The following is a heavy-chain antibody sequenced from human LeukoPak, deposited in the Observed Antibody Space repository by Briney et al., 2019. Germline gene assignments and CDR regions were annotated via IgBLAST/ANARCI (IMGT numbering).Heavy chain of an antibody. CDR1: GFTFSNAW. CDR2: IKSKTDGGTT. CDR3: TTEVNDGDRGSNY. D-gene: IGHD4-17*01. Sequence: PGGSLRLSCAASGFTFSNAWMSWVRQAPGKGLEWVGRIKSKTDGGTTDYAAPVKGRFTISRDDSKNTLYLQMNSLKTEDTAVYYCTTEVNDGDRGSNYWGQGTLVTVSS. V-gene: IGHV3-15*01. J-gene: IGHJ4*02.